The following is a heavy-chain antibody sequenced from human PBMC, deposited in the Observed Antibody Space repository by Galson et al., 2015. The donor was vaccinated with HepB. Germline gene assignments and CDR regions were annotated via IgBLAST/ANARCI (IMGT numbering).Heavy chain of an antibody. V-gene: IGHV4-39*02. J-gene: IGHJ4*02. Sequence: SETLSLTCTVSGGSISSSSYYWGWIRQPPGKGLEWIGSIYYSGSTYYNPSLKSRVTISVDTSKNQFSLKLSSVTAADTAVYYCAREEVGSGRSPFDYWGQGTLVTVSS. CDR2: IYYSGST. CDR1: GGSISSSSYY. D-gene: IGHD6-19*01. CDR3: AREEVGSGRSPFDY.